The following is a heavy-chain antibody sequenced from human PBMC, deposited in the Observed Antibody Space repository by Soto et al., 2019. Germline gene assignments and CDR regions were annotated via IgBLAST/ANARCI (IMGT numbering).Heavy chain of an antibody. CDR2: IYPGDSDT. V-gene: IGHV5-51*01. D-gene: IGHD6-13*01. CDR3: ARRGDSAAAGKAFDY. CDR1: GYSFTSYW. J-gene: IGHJ4*02. Sequence: GESLKISCKGSGYSFTSYWIGWVRQMPGKGLEWMGIIYPGDSDTRYSPSFQGQVTISADKSISTAYLQWSSLKASDTAMYYCARRGDSAAAGKAFDYWGQGTLVTVSS.